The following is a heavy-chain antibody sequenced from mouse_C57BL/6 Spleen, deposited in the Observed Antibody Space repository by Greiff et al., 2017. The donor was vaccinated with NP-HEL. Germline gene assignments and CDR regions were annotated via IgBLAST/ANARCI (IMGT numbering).Heavy chain of an antibody. J-gene: IGHJ1*03. V-gene: IGHV14-2*01. Sequence: EVQLQQSGAELVKPGASVKLSCTASGFNIKDYYMHWVKQRTEQGLEWIGRIDPEDGATKYAPKFQGKATITADTSSNTAYLQLSSLTSEDTAVYYCANPYYYGSSYWYFDVWGTGTTVTVSS. D-gene: IGHD1-1*01. CDR3: ANPYYYGSSYWYFDV. CDR1: GFNIKDYY. CDR2: IDPEDGAT.